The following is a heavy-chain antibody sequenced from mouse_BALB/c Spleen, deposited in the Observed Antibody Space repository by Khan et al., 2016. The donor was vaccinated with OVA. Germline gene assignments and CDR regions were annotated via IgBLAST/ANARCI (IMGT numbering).Heavy chain of an antibody. D-gene: IGHD3-3*01. CDR3: ARGTFGY. CDR1: GYSFTTYY. J-gene: IGHJ3*01. V-gene: IGHV1S135*01. Sequence: VQLKESGPELMKPGASVNISCKASGYSFTTYYIHWVKQSHEKSLEWIGYIDPFNGGTDYNQKFKGKATLTVDKSFSTAYMHLSSLTSEDSAVYYCARGTFGYWGQGTLVTVSA. CDR2: IDPFNGGT.